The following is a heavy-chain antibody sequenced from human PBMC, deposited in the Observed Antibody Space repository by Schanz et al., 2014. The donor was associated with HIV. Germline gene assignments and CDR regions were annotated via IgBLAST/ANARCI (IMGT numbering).Heavy chain of an antibody. V-gene: IGHV3-23*01. Sequence: EVQLLESGGGLVQPGGSLRLSCADSGFTFSSYAMGWVRQAPGKGLEWVSSISGTGGSTYYADSVKGRFTISRDNSKNTLYLQMNSLRVEDTAVYYCANEEVPNDYWGQGTLVTVSS. CDR2: ISGTGGST. CDR3: ANEEVPNDY. CDR1: GFTFSSYA. J-gene: IGHJ4*02.